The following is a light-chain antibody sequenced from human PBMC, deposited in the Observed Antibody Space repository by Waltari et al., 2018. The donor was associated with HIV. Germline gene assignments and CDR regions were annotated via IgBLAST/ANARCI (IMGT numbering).Light chain of an antibody. J-gene: IGLJ1*01. CDR3: AAWDDSLSGRYV. V-gene: IGLV1-47*01. CDR2: RNN. CDR1: SSNIGSNY. Sequence: QSVLTQPPSASGTSGQRVTISCSGSSSNIGSNYVYWYQQLPGTAPKLLIYRNNQRPDGVPDRFSGSKSGTSASLAISGLRSEDEADYYCAAWDDSLSGRYVFGTGTKVTVL.